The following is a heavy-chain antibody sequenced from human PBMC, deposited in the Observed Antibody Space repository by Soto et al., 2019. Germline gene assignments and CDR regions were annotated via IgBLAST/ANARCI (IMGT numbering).Heavy chain of an antibody. D-gene: IGHD2-15*01. CDR1: GYSISSDYY. CDR2: IFHSGTT. V-gene: IGHV4-38-2*01. Sequence: SETLSLTCAVSGYSISSDYYWGWIRQPPGKGLEWIGSIFHSGTTSYNPSLKSRITISVDTSKNQFPLKLSSVTAADTAVYYCARVPLSYCSGGSCYQSSFDYWGQGTLVTVS. CDR3: ARVPLSYCSGGSCYQSSFDY. J-gene: IGHJ4*02.